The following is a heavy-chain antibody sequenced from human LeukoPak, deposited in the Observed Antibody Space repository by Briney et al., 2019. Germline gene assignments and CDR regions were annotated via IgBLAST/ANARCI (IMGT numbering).Heavy chain of an antibody. J-gene: IGHJ5*02. CDR1: GGSITGYY. Sequence: SETLSLTCTVSGGSITGYYWSWIRQPPGKGLEWIGYIYYSGSTSYNPSLTSRVTISLDTSKNQFSLKLSSVTAADTAVYYCAREKGSSWYWFDPWGQGTLVTVSS. D-gene: IGHD6-13*01. CDR2: IYYSGST. V-gene: IGHV4-59*12. CDR3: AREKGSSWYWFDP.